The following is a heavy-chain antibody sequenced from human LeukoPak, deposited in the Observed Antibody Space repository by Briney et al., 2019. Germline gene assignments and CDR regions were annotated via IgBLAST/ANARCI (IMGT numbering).Heavy chain of an antibody. CDR1: GGSISSYY. D-gene: IGHD6-13*01. CDR2: IYYSGTT. CDR3: ARATPDSSSWTPVVDY. J-gene: IGHJ4*02. V-gene: IGHV4-59*01. Sequence: PSETLSLTCTVSGGSISSYYWNWIRQPPGKGLEWIGYIYYSGTTNYNPSLKSRVSMSVDTSKNQFSLKLSSVTAADTAVYYCARATPDSSSWTPVVDYWGQGILVTVSS.